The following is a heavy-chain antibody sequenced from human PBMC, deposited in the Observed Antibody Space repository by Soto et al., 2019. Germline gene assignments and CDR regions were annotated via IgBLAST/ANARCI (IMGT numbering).Heavy chain of an antibody. J-gene: IGHJ4*02. CDR3: ARGPRRDQTYYDYIWGSYFFDY. CDR2: INHSGST. D-gene: IGHD3-16*01. CDR1: GGSFSGYY. V-gene: IGHV4-34*01. Sequence: SETLSLTCAVYGGSFSGYYWSWIRQPPGKGLEWIGEINHSGSTNYNPSLKSRVTISVDTSKNQFSLKLSSVTAADTAVYYCARGPRRDQTYYDYIWGSYFFDYWGQGTLVTVSS.